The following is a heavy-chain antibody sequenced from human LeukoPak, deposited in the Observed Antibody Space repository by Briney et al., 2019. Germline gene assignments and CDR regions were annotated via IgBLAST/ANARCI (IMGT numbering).Heavy chain of an antibody. Sequence: SVKVSCKASGFTFTSSAVQWVRQARGQRLEWIGWIVVGSGNTNYAQKFQERVTITRDMSTSTAYMELSSLRSEDTAVYYCAARLLGYNWNDGRAFDIWGQGTMVTVSS. CDR1: GFTFTSSA. J-gene: IGHJ3*02. D-gene: IGHD1-1*01. V-gene: IGHV1-58*01. CDR2: IVVGSGNT. CDR3: AARLLGYNWNDGRAFDI.